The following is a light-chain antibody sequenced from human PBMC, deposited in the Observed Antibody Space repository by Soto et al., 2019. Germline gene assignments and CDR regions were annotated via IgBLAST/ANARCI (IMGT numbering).Light chain of an antibody. Sequence: QSALTQPASVSGSPGQSITISCTGTSSDVGDYNYVSWYQQHPGKAPKLMIYEVNNRPSGVSYRFSGSESGNTASLTISGLQAEDEADYYCTSYTSYSTYVFGTGTKVTVL. CDR1: SSDVGDYNY. CDR2: EVN. CDR3: TSYTSYSTYV. J-gene: IGLJ1*01. V-gene: IGLV2-14*01.